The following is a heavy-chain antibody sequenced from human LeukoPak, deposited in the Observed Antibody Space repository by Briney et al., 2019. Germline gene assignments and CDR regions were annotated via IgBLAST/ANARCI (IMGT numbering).Heavy chain of an antibody. V-gene: IGHV3-30*18. D-gene: IGHD3-16*02. J-gene: IGHJ4*02. CDR3: AKDVYDYVWGSYRHTKDY. CDR1: GFTFSSYG. CDR2: ISYDGSNK. Sequence: GRSLRLSCAASGFTFSSYGMHWVRQAPGKGLEWVAVISYDGSNKDYADSVKGRFTISRDNSKNTLYLQMNSLRAEDTAVYYCAKDVYDYVWGSYRHTKDYWGQGTLVTVSS.